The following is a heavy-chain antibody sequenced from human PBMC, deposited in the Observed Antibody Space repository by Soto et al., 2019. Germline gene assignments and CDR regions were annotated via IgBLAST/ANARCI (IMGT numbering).Heavy chain of an antibody. J-gene: IGHJ3*02. CDR2: IYYSGST. CDR1: GGSISSYY. CDR3: ARDLLYYDSSGHGDAFDI. D-gene: IGHD3-22*01. V-gene: IGHV4-59*01. Sequence: QVQLQESGPGLVKPSETLSLTCTVSGGSISSYYWSWIRQPPGKGLEWIGYIYYSGSTNYNPSLKSRVTISVDTSKHQFSLKLSSVTAADTAVYYCARDLLYYDSSGHGDAFDIWGQGTMVTVSS.